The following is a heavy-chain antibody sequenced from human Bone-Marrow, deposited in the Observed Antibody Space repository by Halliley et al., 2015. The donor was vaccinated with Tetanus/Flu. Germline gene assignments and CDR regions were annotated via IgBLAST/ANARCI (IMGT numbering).Heavy chain of an antibody. J-gene: IGHJ5*02. Sequence: APGKGLEWVASINEDGSERFYVDALKGRLTISRDNAKNLLFLQIDSLRVEDTAVYYCARGDLDPWGQGTLVTVSS. CDR2: INEDGSER. CDR3: ARGDLDP. V-gene: IGHV3-7*04.